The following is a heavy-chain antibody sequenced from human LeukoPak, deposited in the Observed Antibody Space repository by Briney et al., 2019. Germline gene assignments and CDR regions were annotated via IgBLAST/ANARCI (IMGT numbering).Heavy chain of an antibody. Sequence: ASVKVSCKASGYTFTSYGISWVRHAPGQGLEWMGWISAYNGNTNYAQKLQGRVTMTTDTSTSTAYMELRSLRSDDTAVYYCARLEHYAKTFDYWGQGTLVTVSS. CDR2: ISAYNGNT. J-gene: IGHJ4*02. CDR3: ARLEHYAKTFDY. V-gene: IGHV1-18*01. CDR1: GYTFTSYG. D-gene: IGHD4-17*01.